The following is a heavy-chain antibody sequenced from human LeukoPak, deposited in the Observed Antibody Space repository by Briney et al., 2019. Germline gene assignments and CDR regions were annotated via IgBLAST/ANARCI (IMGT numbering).Heavy chain of an antibody. CDR3: ARFDLTVVVIDY. D-gene: IGHD3-22*01. Sequence: GASVKVSCKASGYTFTGYYMHWVRQAPGQGLEWMGWINPNSGGTNYAQKFQGRVTMTRDTSITTAYMELSRLRSDDTAVYYCARFDLTVVVIDYWGQGTLVTVSS. V-gene: IGHV1-2*02. CDR1: GYTFTGYY. CDR2: INPNSGGT. J-gene: IGHJ4*02.